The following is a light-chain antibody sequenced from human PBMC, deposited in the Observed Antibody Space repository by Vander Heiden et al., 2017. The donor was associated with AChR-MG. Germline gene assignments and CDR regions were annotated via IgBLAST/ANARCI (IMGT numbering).Light chain of an antibody. CDR1: QSVSSN. CDR2: GAS. V-gene: IGKV3-15*01. Sequence: EIVMTQSPATLSVSPGERATISCRASQSVSSNLAWYQQKPGQAPRLLIYGASTRATGIPARFSGSGSGTEFTLTISSLQSEDFAVYYCQQYKNWPPYTFGQGTKLEIK. J-gene: IGKJ2*01. CDR3: QQYKNWPPYT.